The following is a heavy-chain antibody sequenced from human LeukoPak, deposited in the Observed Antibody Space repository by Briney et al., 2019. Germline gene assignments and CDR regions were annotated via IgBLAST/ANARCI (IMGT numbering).Heavy chain of an antibody. CDR1: GYTFTSYG. Sequence: ASVKVSCKASGYTFTSYGISWVRQAPGKGLEWIGWISAYNGNTNYAQKLQGRVTMTTDTSTSTAYMELRSLRSDDTAMYYCARNSLYGSGEAGYFDYWGQGTLVTISS. CDR3: ARNSLYGSGEAGYFDY. J-gene: IGHJ4*02. V-gene: IGHV1-18*01. D-gene: IGHD3-10*01. CDR2: ISAYNGNT.